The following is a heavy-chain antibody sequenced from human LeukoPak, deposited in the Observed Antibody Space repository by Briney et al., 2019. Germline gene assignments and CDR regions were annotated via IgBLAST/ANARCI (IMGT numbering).Heavy chain of an antibody. V-gene: IGHV4-4*07. D-gene: IGHD4-17*01. CDR1: GGSISSYY. Sequence: PSETLSLTCTVSGGSISSYYWSWIRQPAGKGLEWVGRVYTSGSTNYNPSLKSRVTISVDKSKNQFSLKLSSVTAADTAVYYCARDQTVTTRVYYYYYMDVWGKGNTVTVSS. CDR3: ARDQTVTTRVYYYYYMDV. J-gene: IGHJ6*03. CDR2: VYTSGST.